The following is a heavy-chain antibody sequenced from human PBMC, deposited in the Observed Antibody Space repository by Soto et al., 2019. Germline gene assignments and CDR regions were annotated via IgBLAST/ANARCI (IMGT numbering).Heavy chain of an antibody. D-gene: IGHD6-19*01. CDR3: ARDRGSGWYPGAFDI. Sequence: PGGSLRLSCAASGFTVSSNYMSWVRQAPGKGLEWVSVIYSGGSTYYADSVKGRFTISRDNSKNTLYLQMNSLRAEDTAVYYCARDRGSGWYPGAFDIWGQGTMVTVS. V-gene: IGHV3-53*01. CDR2: IYSGGST. J-gene: IGHJ3*02. CDR1: GFTVSSNY.